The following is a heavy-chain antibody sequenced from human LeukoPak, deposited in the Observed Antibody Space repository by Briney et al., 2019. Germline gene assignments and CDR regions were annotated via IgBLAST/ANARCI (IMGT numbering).Heavy chain of an antibody. D-gene: IGHD4-17*01. CDR2: ISGSGGST. CDR3: AKAPSPPPRRLYGDYVVPEYYFDY. J-gene: IGHJ4*02. CDR1: GFTFSSYA. Sequence: PGGSLRLSCAASGFTFSSYAMSWVRQAPGKGLEWVSAISGSGGSTYYADSVKGRFTISRDNSKNTLYLQMNSLRAEDTAVYYCAKAPSPPPRRLYGDYVVPEYYFDYWGQETLVTVSS. V-gene: IGHV3-23*01.